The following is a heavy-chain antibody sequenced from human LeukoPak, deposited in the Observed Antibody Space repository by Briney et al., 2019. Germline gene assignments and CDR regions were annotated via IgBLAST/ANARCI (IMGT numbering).Heavy chain of an antibody. CDR3: ARVAAPGVYFDY. V-gene: IGHV3-9*01. CDR1: GFTFDDYA. CDR2: ISWNSGSI. J-gene: IGHJ4*02. Sequence: PGGSLRLSCAASGFTFDDYAMHWVRQAPGKGLEWVSGISWNSGSIGYADSVKGRFTISRDNAKNSLYLQMNSLRAEDTAVYYCARVAAPGVYFDYWGRGTLVTVSS. D-gene: IGHD2-15*01.